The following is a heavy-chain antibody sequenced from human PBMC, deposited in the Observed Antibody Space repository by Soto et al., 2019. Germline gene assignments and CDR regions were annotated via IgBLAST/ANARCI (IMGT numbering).Heavy chain of an antibody. Sequence: SETLSLTCAVYGGSFSSYYWSWIRQPPGKGLEWIGEINHSGSTNYNPSLKSRVTISVDTSKNQFSLKLSSVTAADTAVYYCAGGHRDAAALRPGRWFDPWGQGTLVTVSS. CDR1: GGSFSSYY. CDR2: INHSGST. V-gene: IGHV4-34*01. D-gene: IGHD6-25*01. CDR3: AGGHRDAAALRPGRWFDP. J-gene: IGHJ5*02.